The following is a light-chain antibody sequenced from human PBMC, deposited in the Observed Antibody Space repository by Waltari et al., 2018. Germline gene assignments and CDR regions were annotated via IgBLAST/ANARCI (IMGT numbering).Light chain of an antibody. Sequence: QSALTQAASVTGSPGQSITISCTGTSSNVGGYNFVSWYQQYPGKAPKLMIYDVSNLPSGVSNRFSGSKSGNTAALTISGLQAEDEADYYCSSYTSSRTRVFGGGTKLTVL. J-gene: IGLJ3*02. CDR1: SSNVGGYNF. CDR3: SSYTSSRTRV. V-gene: IGLV2-14*01. CDR2: DVS.